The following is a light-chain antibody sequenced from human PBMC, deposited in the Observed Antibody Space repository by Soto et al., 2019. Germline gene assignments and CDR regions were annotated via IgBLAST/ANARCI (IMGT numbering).Light chain of an antibody. CDR2: AAS. CDR3: QKYNSAVDT. Sequence: EIQMTQPPVSLYAYVGDRVTITCRASQGINNYLAWYQQKPGKVPRLLIYAASTLQSGVPSRFSGSGSGTDFTLTISSLQPEDVATYYCQKYNSAVDTFGGGTKVDIK. CDR1: QGINNY. V-gene: IGKV1-27*01. J-gene: IGKJ4*01.